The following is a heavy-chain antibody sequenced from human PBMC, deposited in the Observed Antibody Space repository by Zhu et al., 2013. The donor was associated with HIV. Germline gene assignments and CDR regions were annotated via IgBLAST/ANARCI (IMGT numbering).Heavy chain of an antibody. CDR3: ARSHYYDSSGYYWNFDY. D-gene: IGHD3-22*01. Sequence: QVQLVQSGAEVKKPGSSVKVSCKASGGTFSSYAISWVRQAPGQGLEWMGGIIPIFGTANYAQKFQGRVTITADESTSTAYMELSSLRSEDTAVYYCARSHYYDSSGYYWNFDYWGQGTLVTVSS. V-gene: IGHV1-69*01. J-gene: IGHJ4*02. CDR2: IIPIFGTA. CDR1: GGTFSSYA.